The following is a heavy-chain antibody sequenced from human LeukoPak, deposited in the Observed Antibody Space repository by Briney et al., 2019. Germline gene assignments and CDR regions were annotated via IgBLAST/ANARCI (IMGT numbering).Heavy chain of an antibody. V-gene: IGHV3-21*01. Sequence: GGSLRLSCAASRSIFSSYNMNWVRQAPGKGLEWLSYISDSSSYTYYADSVKGRFTISRDNAENTLYLQINSLRAEDTAVYYCARARGGSQPFDYWGQGTLVTVSS. CDR1: RSIFSSYN. CDR3: ARARGGSQPFDY. J-gene: IGHJ4*02. D-gene: IGHD2-15*01. CDR2: ISDSSSYT.